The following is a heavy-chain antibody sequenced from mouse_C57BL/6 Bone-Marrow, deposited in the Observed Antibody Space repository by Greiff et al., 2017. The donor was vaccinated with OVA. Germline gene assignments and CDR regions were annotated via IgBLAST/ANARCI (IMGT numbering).Heavy chain of an antibody. CDR1: GFTFSSYA. D-gene: IGHD1-1*01. Sequence: EVQVVESGEGLVKPGGSLKLSCAASGFTFSSYAMSWVRQTPEKRLEWVAYISSGGDYIYYADTVKGRFTISRDNARNTLYLQMSSLKSEDTAMYYCTRDITTVVVLWWYFDVWGTGTTVTVSS. J-gene: IGHJ1*03. CDR2: ISSGGDYI. V-gene: IGHV5-9-1*02. CDR3: TRDITTVVVLWWYFDV.